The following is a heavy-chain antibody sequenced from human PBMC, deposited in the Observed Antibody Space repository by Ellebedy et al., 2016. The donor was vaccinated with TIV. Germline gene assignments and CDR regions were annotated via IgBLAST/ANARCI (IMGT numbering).Heavy chain of an antibody. V-gene: IGHV1-8*01. J-gene: IGHJ4*02. Sequence: ASVKVSCXASGYTFTTYDINWVRQATGQGPEWMGWMNPNSGNTGYAQQFQGRVTMTMNTSITTAYMELSSLRSEDTAVYYCARRYCSGGDCYHLPYWGQGTLVTVSS. CDR1: GYTFTTYD. CDR3: ARRYCSGGDCYHLPY. CDR2: MNPNSGNT. D-gene: IGHD2-15*01.